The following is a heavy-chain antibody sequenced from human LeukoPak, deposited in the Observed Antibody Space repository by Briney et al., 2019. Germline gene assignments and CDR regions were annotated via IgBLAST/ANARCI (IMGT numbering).Heavy chain of an antibody. D-gene: IGHD2-2*01. CDR2: ISGSGGST. CDR1: GFTFSSYA. CDR3: ARSPCSSTRCYHS. V-gene: IGHV3-23*01. Sequence: GGSLRLSCAASGFTFSSYAMSWVRQAPGKGLEWVSAISGSGGSTYYADSVKGRFTISRDNAKNSLNLQMNSLRVEDTAVYYCARSPCSSTRCYHSWGQGTLVTVSS. J-gene: IGHJ5*02.